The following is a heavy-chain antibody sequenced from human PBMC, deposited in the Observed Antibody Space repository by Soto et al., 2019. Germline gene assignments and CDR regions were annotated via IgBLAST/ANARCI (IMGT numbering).Heavy chain of an antibody. CDR1: GGSISSSSYY. V-gene: IGHV4-39*01. J-gene: IGHJ4*02. CDR2: IYYSGST. D-gene: IGHD3-10*01. Sequence: SETLSLTCTVSGGSISSSSYYWGWIRQPPGKGLEWIGSIYYSGSTYYNPSLKSRVTISVDTSKNQFSLKLSSVTAADTAVYYCARHPITMVRGVITKGGYFDYWGQGTLVTFSS. CDR3: ARHPITMVRGVITKGGYFDY.